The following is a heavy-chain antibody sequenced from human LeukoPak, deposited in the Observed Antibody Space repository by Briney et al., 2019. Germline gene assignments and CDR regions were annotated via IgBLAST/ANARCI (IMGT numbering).Heavy chain of an antibody. V-gene: IGHV3-30*02. J-gene: IGHJ4*02. Sequence: GGSLRLSCAASGFTFSSYGMHWVRQAPGKGLDWVAFIHYDGNNKYYADSVKGRFTISRDNSKNTVYLQMNSLRPEDTAVYYCAARRLTVTTEIDYWGQGTLATVSS. CDR3: AARRLTVTTEIDY. CDR1: GFTFSSYG. D-gene: IGHD4-17*01. CDR2: IHYDGNNK.